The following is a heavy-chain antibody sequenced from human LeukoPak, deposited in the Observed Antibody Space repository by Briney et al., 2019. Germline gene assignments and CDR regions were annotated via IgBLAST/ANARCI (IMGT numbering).Heavy chain of an antibody. CDR3: AKAPYYGSGSYYTFDY. V-gene: IGHV3-43*02. CDR1: GFTFDDYA. D-gene: IGHD3-10*01. CDR2: ISGDGGST. Sequence: PGGSLRLSCAASGFTFDDYAMHWVRQAPGKGLEWVSLISGDGGSTYYADSVKGRFTISRDNSKNTLYLQMNSLRAEDTAVYYCAKAPYYGSGSYYTFDYWGQGTLVTVSS. J-gene: IGHJ4*02.